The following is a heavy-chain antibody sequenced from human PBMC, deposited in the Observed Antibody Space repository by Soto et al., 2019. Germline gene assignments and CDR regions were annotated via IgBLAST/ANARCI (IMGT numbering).Heavy chain of an antibody. J-gene: IGHJ6*02. CDR2: ISSNGGST. CDR3: ANSRGCSGGSCYRWYYYYGMDV. D-gene: IGHD2-15*01. V-gene: IGHV3-64D*08. Sequence: GGSLRLSCSASGFTFSSYAMHWVRQAPGKGLEYVSAISSNGGSTYYADSVKGRFTISRDNSKNTLYLQMNSLRAEDTAVYYCANSRGCSGGSCYRWYYYYGMDVWGQGTTVTVSS. CDR1: GFTFSSYA.